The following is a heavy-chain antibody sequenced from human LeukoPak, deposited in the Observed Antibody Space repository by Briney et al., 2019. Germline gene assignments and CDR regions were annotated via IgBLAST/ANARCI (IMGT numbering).Heavy chain of an antibody. CDR2: IWDDGSNK. D-gene: IGHD1-14*01. CDR1: GFTFSSYG. J-gene: IGHJ6*03. V-gene: IGHV3-33*06. Sequence: PVGSLRLSCAPSGFTFSSYGMHWVRQAPGKGLEWVAVIWDDGSNKYYADSVKGRFTISRDNSKNTLYLQMNSLRAEDTAVYYFAKGRNPSYYSSMDVWGKGATVTVSS. CDR3: AKGRNPSYYSSMDV.